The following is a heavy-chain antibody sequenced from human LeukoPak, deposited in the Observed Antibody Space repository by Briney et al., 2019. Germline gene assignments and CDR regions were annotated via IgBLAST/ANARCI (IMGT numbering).Heavy chain of an antibody. V-gene: IGHV1-2*02. CDR1: GYTFTGYY. CDR3: ASGYCSSTSCYPLDY. J-gene: IGHJ4*02. D-gene: IGHD2-2*01. CDR2: INPNSGGT. Sequence: ASVKVSCKASGYTFTGYYMHWVRQAPGQGLEWMGWINPNSGGTNYAQKFQGRVTMTRGTSISTAYMELSRLRSDDTAVYYRASGYCSSTSCYPLDYWGQGTLVTVSS.